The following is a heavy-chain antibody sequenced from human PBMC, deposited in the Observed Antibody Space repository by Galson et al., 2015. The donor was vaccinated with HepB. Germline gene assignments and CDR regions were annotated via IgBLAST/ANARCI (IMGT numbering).Heavy chain of an antibody. CDR3: ARHTAMGDLSDY. V-gene: IGHV3-11*06. J-gene: IGHJ4*02. CDR2: ISSSSSYT. Sequence: SLRLSCAASGFTFSDYYMSWIRQAPGKGLEWVSYISSSSSYTNYADSVKGRFTISRDNAKNSLYLQMNSLGAEVTAVYYCARHTAMGDLSDYWGPGTLVTVSS. D-gene: IGHD5-18*01. CDR1: GFTFSDYY.